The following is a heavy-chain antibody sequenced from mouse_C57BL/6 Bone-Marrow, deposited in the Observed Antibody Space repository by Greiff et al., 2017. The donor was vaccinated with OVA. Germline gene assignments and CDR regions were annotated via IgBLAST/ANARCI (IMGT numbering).Heavy chain of an antibody. D-gene: IGHD4-1*01. Sequence: EVKLVESGGGLVQPGGSMKLSCAASGFTFSDAWMDWVRQSPEKGLEWVAEIRNKANNHATYYAESVKGRFTISRDDSKSSVYLQMNSLRAEDTGIYYWTRGGTFAWFAYWGQGTLVTVSA. CDR2: IRNKANNHAT. V-gene: IGHV6-6*01. CDR3: TRGGTFAWFAY. J-gene: IGHJ3*01. CDR1: GFTFSDAW.